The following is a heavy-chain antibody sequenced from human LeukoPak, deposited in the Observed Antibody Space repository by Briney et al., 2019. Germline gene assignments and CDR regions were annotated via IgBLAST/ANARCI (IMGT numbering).Heavy chain of an antibody. D-gene: IGHD3-10*01. Sequence: GESLKISCKGSGYIFATYWISWVRQMPGKGLEWMGIIYPGDSDTKYSPSFQGQVTISADNSINTAYLQWSSLKASDTAMYYCARQDTITMVRGVSDWGQGTLVTVSS. CDR3: ARQDTITMVRGVSD. V-gene: IGHV5-51*01. J-gene: IGHJ4*02. CDR2: IYPGDSDT. CDR1: GYIFATYW.